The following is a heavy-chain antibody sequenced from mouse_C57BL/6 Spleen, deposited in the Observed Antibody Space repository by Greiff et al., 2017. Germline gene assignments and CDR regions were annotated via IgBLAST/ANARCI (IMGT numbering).Heavy chain of an antibody. Sequence: VQLQQSGAELVRPGASVTLSCKASGYTFTDYEMHWVKQTPVHGLEWIGAIDPETGGTAYNQKFKGKAILTADKASSTAYMELRSLTSEDSAVYYCTRGTTADYWGQGTTLTVAS. CDR2: IDPETGGT. CDR1: GYTFTDYE. D-gene: IGHD1-2*01. V-gene: IGHV1-15*01. CDR3: TRGTTADY. J-gene: IGHJ2*01.